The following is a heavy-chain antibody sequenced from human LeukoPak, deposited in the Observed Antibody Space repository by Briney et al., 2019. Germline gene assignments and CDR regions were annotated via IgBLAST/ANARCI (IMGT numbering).Heavy chain of an antibody. V-gene: IGHV4-59*08. CDR2: IYYSGST. CDR3: ARPSGAVAVY. CDR1: GGSISSYY. J-gene: IGHJ4*02. Sequence: PSETLSLTCTVSGGSISSYYRSWIRQPPGKGLEWIGYIYYSGSTNYNPSLKSRVTISVDTSKNQFSLKLSSVTAADTAVYYCARPSGAVAVYWGQGTLVTVSS. D-gene: IGHD6-19*01.